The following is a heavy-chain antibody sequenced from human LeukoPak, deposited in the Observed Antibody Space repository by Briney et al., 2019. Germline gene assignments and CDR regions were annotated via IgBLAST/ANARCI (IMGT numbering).Heavy chain of an antibody. CDR2: IKQDGSEK. D-gene: IGHD1-26*01. Sequence: GGSLRLSCAASGFTFSSYWMSWARQAPGKGLEWVANIKQDGSEKYYVDSVKGRFTISRDNAKNSLYLQMNSLRAEDTAVYYCARALQGVGARPFDYWGQGTLVTVSS. CDR1: GFTFSSYW. J-gene: IGHJ4*02. V-gene: IGHV3-7*01. CDR3: ARALQGVGARPFDY.